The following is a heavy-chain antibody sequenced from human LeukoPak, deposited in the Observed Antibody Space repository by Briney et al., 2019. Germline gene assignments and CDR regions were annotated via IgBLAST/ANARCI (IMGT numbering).Heavy chain of an antibody. J-gene: IGHJ4*02. V-gene: IGHV4-61*02. Sequence: SETLSLTCTVSGGSISSGSYYWSWIRQPAGKGLEWIGRIYTSGSTNYNPSLKSRVTISVDTSKNQFSLKLSSVTAADTAVYYCAGARNKGSLFDYWGQGTLVTVSS. CDR3: AGARNKGSLFDY. D-gene: IGHD1/OR15-1a*01. CDR1: GGSISSGSYY. CDR2: IYTSGST.